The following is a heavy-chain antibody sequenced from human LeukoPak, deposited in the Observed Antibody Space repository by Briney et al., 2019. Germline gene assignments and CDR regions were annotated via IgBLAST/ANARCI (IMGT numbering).Heavy chain of an antibody. J-gene: IGHJ4*02. D-gene: IGHD3-9*01. V-gene: IGHV1-3*03. CDR3: ARDDYYDILTGAPGGY. Sequence: ASVKVSCKASGYTFTSYAMHWVRQAPGQRLEWMGWINAGNGNTKYSQEFQGRVTITRDTSASTAYMELSSLRSEDTAVYYCARDDYYDILTGAPGGYWGQGTLVTVSS. CDR2: INAGNGNT. CDR1: GYTFTSYA.